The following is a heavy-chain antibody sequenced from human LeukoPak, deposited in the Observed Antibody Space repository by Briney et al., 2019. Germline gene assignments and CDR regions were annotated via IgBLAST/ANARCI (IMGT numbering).Heavy chain of an antibody. CDR2: IWYDENNK. CDR3: AKDGGSSSPYYFDY. J-gene: IGHJ4*02. V-gene: IGHV3-33*06. D-gene: IGHD6-6*01. Sequence: PGRSLRLSCAASGFTFSSYGMHWVRQAPGKGPEWVAVIWYDENNKYHADSVKGRFAISRDNSKNTVYLQMNSLRAEDTAVYYCAKDGGSSSPYYFDYWGQGTLVTVSS. CDR1: GFTFSSYG.